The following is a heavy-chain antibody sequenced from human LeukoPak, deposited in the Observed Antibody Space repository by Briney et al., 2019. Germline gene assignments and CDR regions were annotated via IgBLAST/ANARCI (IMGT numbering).Heavy chain of an antibody. CDR2: IYYSGST. CDR1: GGSISSSSYY. Sequence: SETLSLTCTVSGGSISSSSYYWGWIRQPPGKGLEWIGSIYYSGSTYYNPSLKSRVTISVDTSKNQFSLKLSSVTAADTAVYYCARYPPAVAGNVDPWGQGTLVTVSS. D-gene: IGHD6-19*01. J-gene: IGHJ5*02. V-gene: IGHV4-39*01. CDR3: ARYPPAVAGNVDP.